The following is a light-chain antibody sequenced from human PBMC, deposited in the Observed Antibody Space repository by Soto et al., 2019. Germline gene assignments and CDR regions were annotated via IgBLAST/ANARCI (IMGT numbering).Light chain of an antibody. CDR3: QQYYSDFFT. V-gene: IGKV4-1*01. CDR2: WAS. J-gene: IGKJ2*01. Sequence: DIVMTQPPDSLTVSLGERATINCKSSQSLLYSSNNKTYLAWYQHRPGQSPKMLIFWASARESGVPDRFAGSGSETDFSLTISSLKAEDAAVYYCQQYYSDFFTFGQGTRLEIK. CDR1: QSLLYSSNNKTY.